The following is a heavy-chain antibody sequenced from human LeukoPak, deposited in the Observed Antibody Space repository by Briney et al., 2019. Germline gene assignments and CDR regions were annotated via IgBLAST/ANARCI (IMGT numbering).Heavy chain of an antibody. V-gene: IGHV4-4*07. CDR1: GGSISSCY. D-gene: IGHD6-13*01. J-gene: IGHJ5*02. CDR3: ARAGYSSSSALGFDP. CDR2: IYTSGST. Sequence: SETLSLTCTVFGGSISSCYWSWIRQPAGKGLEWIGRIYTSGSTNYNPSLKSRVTMSVDTSKNQFSLKLSSVTAADTAVYYCARAGYSSSSALGFDPWGQGALVTVSS.